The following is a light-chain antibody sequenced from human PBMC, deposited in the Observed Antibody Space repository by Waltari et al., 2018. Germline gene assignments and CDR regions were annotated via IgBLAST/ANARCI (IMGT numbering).Light chain of an antibody. CDR3: HQYYATPPDGKT. CDR2: WAS. CDR1: QRVLYSSNNKHY. V-gene: IGKV4-1*01. Sequence: DIVMTQSPDSLAVSLGERATINCKSSQRVLYSSNNKHYLAWYQQKAGQPPMLLIYWASTRESGVPDRFSGSGSGTDFTLTISSLQAEDVAVYYCHQYYATPPDGKTFGQGTKVEIK. J-gene: IGKJ1*01.